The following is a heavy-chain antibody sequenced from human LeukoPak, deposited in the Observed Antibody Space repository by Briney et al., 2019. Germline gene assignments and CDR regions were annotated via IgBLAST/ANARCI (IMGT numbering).Heavy chain of an antibody. Sequence: GASVKVSCKASGYTFTGYYMHWVRQAPGQGLDWMGWINPNSGGTNYAQKFQGRVTMTRDTSISTAYMELSRLRSDDTAVYYCARDLAGLVVPAAIFDPWGQGTLVTVSP. CDR1: GYTFTGYY. CDR2: INPNSGGT. V-gene: IGHV1-2*02. D-gene: IGHD2-2*01. CDR3: ARDLAGLVVPAAIFDP. J-gene: IGHJ5*02.